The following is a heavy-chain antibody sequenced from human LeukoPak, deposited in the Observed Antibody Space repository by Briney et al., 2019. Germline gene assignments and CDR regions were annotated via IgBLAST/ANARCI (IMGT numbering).Heavy chain of an antibody. Sequence: PSETLSLTCTVSGGSISSGDYYWSWIRQPPGKGLEWIGYIYYSGSTYYNPSLKSRVTISVDTSKNQFSLKLSSVTAADTAVYYCVRGRNYDYVWGSYRYWPRGGFDYWGQGTLVTVSS. J-gene: IGHJ4*02. CDR2: IYYSGST. D-gene: IGHD3-16*02. V-gene: IGHV4-30-4*01. CDR1: GGSISSGDYY. CDR3: VRGRNYDYVWGSYRYWPRGGFDY.